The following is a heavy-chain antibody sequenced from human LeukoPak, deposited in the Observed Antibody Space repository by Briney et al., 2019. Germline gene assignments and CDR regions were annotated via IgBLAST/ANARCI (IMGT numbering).Heavy chain of an antibody. V-gene: IGHV4-59*01. Sequence: SETLSLTCTVSGGSISSYYWSWIRQPPGKGLEWIGYIYYSGSTNYNPSLKSRVTISVDTSKNQFSLKLSSVTAADTAVYYCARDASACCGGDCPQDYNWFDPWGQGTLVTVSS. CDR2: IYYSGST. CDR3: ARDASACCGGDCPQDYNWFDP. D-gene: IGHD2-21*02. J-gene: IGHJ5*02. CDR1: GGSISSYY.